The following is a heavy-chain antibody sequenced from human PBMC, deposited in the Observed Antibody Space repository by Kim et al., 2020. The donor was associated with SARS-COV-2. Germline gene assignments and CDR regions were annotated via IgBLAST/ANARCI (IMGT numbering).Heavy chain of an antibody. CDR3: ARDSSGWYYFDY. Sequence: YYADSVKGRFTISRDNSKNTLYLQMNSLRAEDTAVYYCARDSSGWYYFDYWGQGTLVTVSS. V-gene: IGHV3-66*01. D-gene: IGHD6-19*01. J-gene: IGHJ4*02.